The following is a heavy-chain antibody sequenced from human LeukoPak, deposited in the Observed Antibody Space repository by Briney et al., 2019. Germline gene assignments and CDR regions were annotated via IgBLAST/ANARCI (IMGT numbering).Heavy chain of an antibody. D-gene: IGHD5-24*01. J-gene: IGHJ2*01. V-gene: IGHV4-30-2*01. CDR3: ARGKPFRDGYNRILNWYFDL. CDR2: IYHSGST. CDR1: GGSISSGGYS. Sequence: SETLSLTCAVSGGSISSGGYSWSWIRQPPGQGLEWIGYIYHSGSTYYNPSLKSRVTISVDRSKNQFSLKLSSVTAADTAVYYCARGKPFRDGYNRILNWYFDLWGRGTLVTVSS.